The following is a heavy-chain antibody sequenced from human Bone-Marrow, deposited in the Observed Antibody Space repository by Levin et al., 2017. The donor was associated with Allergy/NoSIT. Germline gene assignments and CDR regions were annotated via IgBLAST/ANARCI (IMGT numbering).Heavy chain of an antibody. CDR2: ISHSGST. CDR1: DGSFNSYY. D-gene: IGHD2-15*01. CDR3: ARIVSRSNNDY. V-gene: IGHV4-34*01. Sequence: SETLSLTCAIFDGSFNSYYWTWIRQAPGKGLDWIGEISHSGSTRYNPSLESRVTISVDKSKNQFFLKLNSVTAADTAVYYCARIVSRSNNDYWGQGTLVTVSS. J-gene: IGHJ4*02.